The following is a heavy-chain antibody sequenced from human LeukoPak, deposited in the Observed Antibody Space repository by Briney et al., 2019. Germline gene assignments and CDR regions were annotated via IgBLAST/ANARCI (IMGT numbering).Heavy chain of an antibody. J-gene: IGHJ5*02. Sequence: PGRSLRLSCAASGFTFDDYAMHWVRQAPGKGLEWVSGISWNSGSIGYADSVKGRFTISRDNAKNSLYLQMNSLRAEDTALYYCARRVVAATNWFDPWGQGTLVTVSS. V-gene: IGHV3-9*01. D-gene: IGHD2-15*01. CDR2: ISWNSGSI. CDR3: ARRVVAATNWFDP. CDR1: GFTFDDYA.